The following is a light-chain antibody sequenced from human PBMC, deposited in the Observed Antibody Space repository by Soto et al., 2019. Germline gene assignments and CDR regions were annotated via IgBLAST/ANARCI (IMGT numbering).Light chain of an antibody. CDR3: LKYYGYPWT. Sequence: AIQVTQSPSSLSASVGDRVTISCRASQGIGNDLGWYQQKPGKAPKLLIYEASTLQTGVASRFSGSGSGTDFTLTICRLQPEDFATYYCLKYYGYPWTFGLGTKVEVK. CDR1: QGIGND. J-gene: IGKJ1*01. V-gene: IGKV1-6*01. CDR2: EAS.